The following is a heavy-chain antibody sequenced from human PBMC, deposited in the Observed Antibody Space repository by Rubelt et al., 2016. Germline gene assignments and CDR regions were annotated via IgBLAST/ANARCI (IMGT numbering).Heavy chain of an antibody. J-gene: IGHJ4*02. CDR1: GFTFSSYA. V-gene: IGHV3-30*04. Sequence: QVQLVESGGGLVKPGGSLRLSCAASGFTFSSYAMHWVRQAPGKGLEWLAVISYVGSNKYYADSVKGRFTISRDNAKNSLYLQMNSLRAEDTAVYYCARGSSDADYDFWSGRGWPGGYFDYWGQGTLVTVSS. D-gene: IGHD3-3*01. CDR3: ARGSSDADYDFWSGRGWPGGYFDY. CDR2: ISYVGSNK.